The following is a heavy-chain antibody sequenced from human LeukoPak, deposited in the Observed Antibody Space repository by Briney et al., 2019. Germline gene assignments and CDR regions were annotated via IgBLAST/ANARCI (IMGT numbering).Heavy chain of an antibody. V-gene: IGHV3-23*01. CDR2: ISGSGGST. Sequence: GGSLRLSCAASGFTFSGSGMHWVRQAPGKGLEWVSGISGSGGSTYYADSVKGRFTISRDNSKNTLYLQMNSLRAEDTAVYYCAKRSSIAFFDYWGQGTLVTVSS. J-gene: IGHJ4*02. D-gene: IGHD6-6*01. CDR1: GFTFSGSG. CDR3: AKRSSIAFFDY.